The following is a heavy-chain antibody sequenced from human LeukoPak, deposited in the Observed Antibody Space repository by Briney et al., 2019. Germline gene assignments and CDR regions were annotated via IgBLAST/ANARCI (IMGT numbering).Heavy chain of an antibody. CDR3: AREIAAAGYFDY. D-gene: IGHD6-13*01. CDR1: GGSISSYY. J-gene: IGHJ4*02. CDR2: IYTSGST. Sequence: PSETLSLTCTASGGSISSYYWSWIRQPAGKGLQWIGRIYTSGSTNYNPSLKSRVTMSVDTSKNQFSLKLSSVTAADTAVYYCAREIAAAGYFDYWGQGTLVTVSS. V-gene: IGHV4-4*07.